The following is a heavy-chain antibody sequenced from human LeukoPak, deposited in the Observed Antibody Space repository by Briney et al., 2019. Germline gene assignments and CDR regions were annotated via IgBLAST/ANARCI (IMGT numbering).Heavy chain of an antibody. CDR2: INAGNGNT. V-gene: IGHV1-3*01. J-gene: IGHJ4*02. D-gene: IGHD5-18*01. Sequence: GASVKVSCKASGYTFTTYAMHWVRQAPGQRLEWMGWINAGNGNTKYSQRFLGRVAITRDTSASTAYMELSSLRSEDTAVYYGARDSLYSYGYDRSTWFNYWGQGTLVTVSS. CDR1: GYTFTTYA. CDR3: ARDSLYSYGYDRSTWFNY.